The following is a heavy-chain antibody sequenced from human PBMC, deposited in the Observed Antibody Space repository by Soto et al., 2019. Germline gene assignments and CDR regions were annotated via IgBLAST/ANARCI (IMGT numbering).Heavy chain of an antibody. J-gene: IGHJ3*02. CDR3: ATPGGYCSGGSCYSDAFDI. Sequence: GESLKISCKGSGYSFTSYWIGWVRQMPGKGLEWMGIIYPGDSDTRYSPSFQGQVTISADKSISTAYLQWSSLKASDTAMYYCATPGGYCSGGSCYSDAFDIWGQGTMVT. CDR1: GYSFTSYW. CDR2: IYPGDSDT. V-gene: IGHV5-51*01. D-gene: IGHD2-15*01.